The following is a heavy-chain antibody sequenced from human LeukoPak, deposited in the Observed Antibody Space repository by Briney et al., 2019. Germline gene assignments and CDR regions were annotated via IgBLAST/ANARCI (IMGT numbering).Heavy chain of an antibody. CDR1: GFSFSSYG. CDR2: IWYDGSNK. D-gene: IGHD6-6*01. Sequence: GTSLRLSCAASGFSFSSYGMHWVRQAPGKGLEWVAVIWYDGSNKYYADSVKGRFTISRDNSKNTLYLQMNTLRAEDTAVYYCAKDRERAARPLYYYGMDVWGQGTTVTVSS. J-gene: IGHJ6*02. V-gene: IGHV3-33*06. CDR3: AKDRERAARPLYYYGMDV.